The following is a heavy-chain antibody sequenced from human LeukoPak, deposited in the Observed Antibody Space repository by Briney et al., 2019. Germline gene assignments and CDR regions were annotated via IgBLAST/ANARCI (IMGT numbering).Heavy chain of an antibody. Sequence: SETLSLTCAVSGASISNYDWSWIRQPPGKGLEWIGYIHYSGSTNNNPSLKSRVTISVDTSKNQFSLKLTSVTAADTAVYYCARNYDFWSGYLDYWGQGTLVTVSS. V-gene: IGHV4-59*01. CDR2: IHYSGST. CDR3: ARNYDFWSGYLDY. CDR1: GASISNYD. J-gene: IGHJ4*02. D-gene: IGHD3-3*01.